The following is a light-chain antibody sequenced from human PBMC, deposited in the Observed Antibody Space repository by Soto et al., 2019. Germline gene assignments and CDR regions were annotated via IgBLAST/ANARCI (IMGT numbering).Light chain of an antibody. J-gene: IGKJ4*01. CDR1: QSVSYY. Sequence: EVVLTQFPANLSLSPGESATLSCRASQSVSYYLAWYQHKPDQAPRLLIYDTSKTATGIPARFSGGGSGTDCTLTISNLAPEDSAVYYCQQRSNWRALTFGGGTKVEI. CDR2: DTS. V-gene: IGKV3-11*01. CDR3: QQRSNWRALT.